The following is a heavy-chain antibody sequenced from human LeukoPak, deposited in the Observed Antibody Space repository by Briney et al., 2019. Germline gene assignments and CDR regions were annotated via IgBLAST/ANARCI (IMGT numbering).Heavy chain of an antibody. CDR2: IDYSGST. CDR1: GGSIHTYY. Sequence: KPSETLSLTCTVSGGSIHTYYWSWIRQSPGKGLEWIGYIDYSGSTNYNPSLRSRVTMSIDTSKKQFSLKLISVTAADTAVYYCARAGHNGYEIDYWGQGTLLTVSS. D-gene: IGHD5-12*01. J-gene: IGHJ4*02. CDR3: ARAGHNGYEIDY. V-gene: IGHV4-59*01.